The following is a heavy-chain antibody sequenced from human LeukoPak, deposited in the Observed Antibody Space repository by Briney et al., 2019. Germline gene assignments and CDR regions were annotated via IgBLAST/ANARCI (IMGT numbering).Heavy chain of an antibody. CDR2: VRSKSDAGTM. Sequence: RTGGSLRLSCTASGFNFRSAWMSWARQAPGKGLEWVGRVRSKSDAGTMDYAAHVEGRFTISRDDSKNMVYLDMNSLKTEDTAVYYCGGRRVWGNGTVVTVSS. D-gene: IGHD3-16*01. J-gene: IGHJ6*04. V-gene: IGHV3-15*01. CDR3: GGRRV. CDR1: GFNFRSAW.